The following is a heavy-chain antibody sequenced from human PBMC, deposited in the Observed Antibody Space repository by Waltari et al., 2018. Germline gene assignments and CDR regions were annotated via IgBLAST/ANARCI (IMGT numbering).Heavy chain of an antibody. Sequence: QVQLVQSGAEVKKPGASVKVSCKASGYTFTSYDINWVRQATGQGLEWMGWMNPNSGNTGYAQKFQGRVTMTRNTSIGTAYMELSSLRSEDTAVYYCARIHCSGGSCYSHHDYWGQGTLVTVSS. CDR1: GYTFTSYD. J-gene: IGHJ4*02. CDR3: ARIHCSGGSCYSHHDY. D-gene: IGHD2-15*01. V-gene: IGHV1-8*01. CDR2: MNPNSGNT.